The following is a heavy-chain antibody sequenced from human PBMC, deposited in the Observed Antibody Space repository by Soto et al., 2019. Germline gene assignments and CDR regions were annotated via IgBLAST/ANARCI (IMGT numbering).Heavy chain of an antibody. V-gene: IGHV1-69*01. CDR1: GSTFSIYA. Sequence: SVKVCCKACGSTFSIYAISCVRRAPGQWLCWIGGFSPIYGRLNYAQKFQGRVTITADESTSTAYMELSSLRSEDTAVYYCARAERPYGDYDNYYYAMDVWDQGTSVTVSS. CDR2: FSPIYGRL. CDR3: ARAERPYGDYDNYYYAMDV. D-gene: IGHD4-17*01. J-gene: IGHJ6*02.